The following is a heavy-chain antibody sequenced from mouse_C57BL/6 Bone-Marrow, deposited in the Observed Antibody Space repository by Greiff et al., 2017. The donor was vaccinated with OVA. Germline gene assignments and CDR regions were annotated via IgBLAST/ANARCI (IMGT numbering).Heavy chain of an antibody. CDR2: IRNKANGYTT. CDR3: ARYYGSSFYWYFGV. D-gene: IGHD1-1*01. J-gene: IGHJ1*03. Sequence: EVQGVESGGGLVQPGGSLSLSCAASGFTFTDYYMSWVRQPPGKALEWLGFIRNKANGYTTEYSASVKGRFTISRDNSQSILYLQMNALRAEDSATYYCARYYGSSFYWYFGVWGTGTTVTVSS. CDR1: GFTFTDYY. V-gene: IGHV7-3*01.